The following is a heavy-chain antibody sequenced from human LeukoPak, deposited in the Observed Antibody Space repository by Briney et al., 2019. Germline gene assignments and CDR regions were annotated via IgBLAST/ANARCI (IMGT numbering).Heavy chain of an antibody. J-gene: IGHJ5*02. CDR3: AREARSGYEGFWCDP. D-gene: IGHD5-12*01. CDR2: FYHSGSA. Sequence: SETLSLTCSVSRYSISSGYYWAWIRQPPGKGLEWIGSFYHSGSAYYNASLKMRVTISVDTSKNQFSLELPSVTAADTAVYYCAREARSGYEGFWCDPWGKGTVVSVSS. CDR1: RYSISSGYY. V-gene: IGHV4-38-2*02.